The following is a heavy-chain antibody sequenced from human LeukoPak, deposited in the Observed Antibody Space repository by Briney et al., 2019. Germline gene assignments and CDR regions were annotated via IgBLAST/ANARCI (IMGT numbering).Heavy chain of an antibody. CDR1: GGSFSGYY. D-gene: IGHD2-2*01. Sequence: PSETLSLTCAVYGGSFSGYYWSWIRQPPGKGLEWIGEINHSGSTNYNPSLKSRVTISVDTSKNQFSLKLSSVTAADTAVYYCARGGYCSSTSCSPDYWGQGTLVTASS. CDR2: INHSGST. J-gene: IGHJ4*02. CDR3: ARGGYCSSTSCSPDY. V-gene: IGHV4-34*01.